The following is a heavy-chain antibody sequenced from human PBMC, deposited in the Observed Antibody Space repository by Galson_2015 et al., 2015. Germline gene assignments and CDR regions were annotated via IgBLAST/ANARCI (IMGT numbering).Heavy chain of an antibody. D-gene: IGHD4-23*01. Sequence: PALVKPTQTLTLTCTFSGFSFSTNGVTVGWIRQPPGRALEWLALIYWDDGKRYSPSLRNRLTITKDTSKNQVALTLTNMDPVDTATYYCAHRRSVATEAYDIWGQGTMITVSS. CDR3: AHRRSVATEAYDI. V-gene: IGHV2-5*02. CDR2: IYWDDGK. J-gene: IGHJ3*02. CDR1: GFSFSTNGVT.